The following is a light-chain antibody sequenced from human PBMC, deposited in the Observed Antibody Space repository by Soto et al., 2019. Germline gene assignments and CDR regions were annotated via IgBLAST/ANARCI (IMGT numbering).Light chain of an antibody. CDR2: EVN. CDR3: QSYDMSLNNHV. CDR1: SSDIGAYDY. J-gene: IGLJ1*01. Sequence: QSALTQPASLSGSPGQSITISCTGTSSDIGAYDYVSWFQQHPGKAPKLMISEVNNRPSGVPDRFSGSRSGTSASLAITGLQAEDEADYYCQSYDMSLNNHVFGTGTKLTVL. V-gene: IGLV2-14*01.